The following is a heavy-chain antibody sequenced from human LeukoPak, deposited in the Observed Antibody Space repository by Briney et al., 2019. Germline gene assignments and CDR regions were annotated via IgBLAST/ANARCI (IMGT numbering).Heavy chain of an antibody. CDR2: IRYDGSNK. CDR3: ARDRYGDYDFDY. J-gene: IGHJ4*02. Sequence: GGSLRLSCAASGFTFSSYGMHWVRQAPGKGLEWVAFIRYDGSNKYYADSVKGRFTISRDNANNSLYLQMNSLRAEDTAVYYCARDRYGDYDFDYWGQGTLVTVSS. CDR1: GFTFSSYG. V-gene: IGHV3-30*02. D-gene: IGHD4-17*01.